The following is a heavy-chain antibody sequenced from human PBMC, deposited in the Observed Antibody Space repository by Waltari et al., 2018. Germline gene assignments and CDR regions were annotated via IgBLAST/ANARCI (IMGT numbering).Heavy chain of an antibody. CDR3: ARSAHITIFVVVTKGYYYGMEV. CDR1: GGSFSGYY. J-gene: IGHJ6*02. Sequence: QVQLQQWGAGLLKPSETLSLTCDVHGGSFSGYYWGWIRQPPGKGLEWIGQINHSGSTSAKPSLKSRVTISLDTSTNQFALRLTSVTAADTAVYYCARSAHITIFVVVTKGYYYGMEVWGQGTTVTVSS. V-gene: IGHV4-34*01. D-gene: IGHD3-3*01. CDR2: INHSGST.